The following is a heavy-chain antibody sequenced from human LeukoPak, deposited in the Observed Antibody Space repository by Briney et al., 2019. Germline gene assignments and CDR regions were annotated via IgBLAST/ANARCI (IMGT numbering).Heavy chain of an antibody. CDR3: ARAPLEADWLPLAARYYFDY. CDR2: IYSGGST. J-gene: IGHJ4*02. CDR1: GFTVSSNY. D-gene: IGHD3-9*01. Sequence: GGSLRLSCAVSGFTVSSNYMSWVRQAPGKGLEWGSVIYSGGSTYYADSVKGRFTISRDNSKNTLYLQMNSLRAEDTAVYYCARAPLEADWLPLAARYYFDYWGQGTLVTVSS. V-gene: IGHV3-53*01.